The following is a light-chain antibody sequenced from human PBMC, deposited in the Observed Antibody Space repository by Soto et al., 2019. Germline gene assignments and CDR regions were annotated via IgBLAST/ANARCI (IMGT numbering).Light chain of an antibody. CDR2: GAS. V-gene: IGKV3D-20*02. CDR1: QSVSNNY. CDR3: QQRSNWPPIT. J-gene: IGKJ5*01. Sequence: IVLPQSPCTLSLARRKRXRLYSRASQSVSNNYLAWYQQKPGQAPRLLIYGASNRATGIPDRFSGSGSGTDFTLTISRLEPEDFAVYYCQQRSNWPPITFGQGTRLEIK.